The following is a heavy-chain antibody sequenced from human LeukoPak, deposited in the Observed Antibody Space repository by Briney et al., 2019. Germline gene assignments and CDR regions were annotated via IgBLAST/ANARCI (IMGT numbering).Heavy chain of an antibody. Sequence: GGSLRLSCAASGFTVSSNYMGWVRQAPGKGLEWVSVIYSGGSTYYADSVKGRFTISRDNSKNTLYLQMNSLRAEDTAVYYCAKDWGRNYYDSSGYSDYWGQGTLVTVSS. CDR3: AKDWGRNYYDSSGYSDY. CDR1: GFTVSSNY. D-gene: IGHD3-22*01. V-gene: IGHV3-53*05. J-gene: IGHJ4*02. CDR2: IYSGGST.